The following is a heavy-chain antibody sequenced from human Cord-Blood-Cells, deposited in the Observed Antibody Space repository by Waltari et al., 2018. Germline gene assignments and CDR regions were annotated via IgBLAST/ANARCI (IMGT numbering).Heavy chain of an antibody. CDR2: INHSGST. D-gene: IGHD2-15*01. CDR1: GGSFSGYY. CDR3: AAAVCSGGSCYSYFDY. V-gene: IGHV4-34*01. J-gene: IGHJ4*02. Sequence: QVQLQQWGAGLLKPSETLSLTCAVYGGSFSGYYWSCIRQPPGKGLEWIGEINHSGSTNYNPSLKSRVTISVDTSKNQFSLKLSSVTAADTAVYYCAAAVCSGGSCYSYFDYWGQGTLVTVSS.